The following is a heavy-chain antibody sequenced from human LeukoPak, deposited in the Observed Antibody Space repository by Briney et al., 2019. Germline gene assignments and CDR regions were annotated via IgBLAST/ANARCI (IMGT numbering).Heavy chain of an antibody. CDR3: GMSTFQGFDP. CDR2: IYYSGST. D-gene: IGHD2-2*01. V-gene: IGHV4-39*01. J-gene: IGHJ5*02. CDR1: GVSISSSSYY. Sequence: SETLSLTCTVSGVSISSSSYYWGWIRRPPGKGLEWIVSIYYSGSTYYNPALQSRFTISVDTSKNQFSLTLSSRPAPHTALYYWGMSTFQGFDPWGQGTLVTVSS.